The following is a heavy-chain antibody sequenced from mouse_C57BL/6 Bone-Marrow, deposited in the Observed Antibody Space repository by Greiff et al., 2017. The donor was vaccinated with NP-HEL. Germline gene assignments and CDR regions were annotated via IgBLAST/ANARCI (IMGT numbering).Heavy chain of an antibody. Sequence: EVQLQQSGAELVKPGASVKLSCTASGFNIKDYYMHWVKQRTEQGLEWIGRIDPEDGETKYAPKFPGKATITADTSSNTAYLQLSSLTSEDTAVYYCARRGGSSYWYFDVWGTGTTVTVSS. CDR2: IDPEDGET. CDR3: ARRGGSSYWYFDV. V-gene: IGHV14-2*01. D-gene: IGHD1-1*01. CDR1: GFNIKDYY. J-gene: IGHJ1*03.